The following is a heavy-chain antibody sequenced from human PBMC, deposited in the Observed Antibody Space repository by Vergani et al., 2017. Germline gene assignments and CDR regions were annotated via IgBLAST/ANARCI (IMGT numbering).Heavy chain of an antibody. CDR2: SSSSSSYT. CDR3: ARDKGADGYXGYDAPTDNYYYYGMDV. J-gene: IGHJ6*02. V-gene: IGHV3-11*05. D-gene: IGHD5-12*01. CDR1: GFTFRDYY. Sequence: QVQLVESGGGLVKPGGSLRLSCAASGFTFRDYYMSWIRQAPGNGLEWVSYSSSSSSYTNYADSVKGRFTISRDNAKNSLYLQMNSLRAEATAGYYCARDKGADGYXGYDAPTDNYYYYGMDVWGQGTTVTVPS.